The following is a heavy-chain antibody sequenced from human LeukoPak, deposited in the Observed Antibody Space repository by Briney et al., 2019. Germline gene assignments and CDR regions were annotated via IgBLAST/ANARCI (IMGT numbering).Heavy chain of an antibody. CDR2: ISYDGSNK. J-gene: IGHJ4*02. CDR3: AKDIEDTAMVKDY. CDR1: GFTFSSYA. D-gene: IGHD5-18*01. V-gene: IGHV3-30*18. Sequence: GGSLRLSCAASGFTFSSYAMSWVRQAPGKGLEWVAVISYDGSNKYYADSVKGRFTISRDNSKNTLYLQMNSLRAEDTAVYYCAKDIEDTAMVKDYWGQGTLVTVSS.